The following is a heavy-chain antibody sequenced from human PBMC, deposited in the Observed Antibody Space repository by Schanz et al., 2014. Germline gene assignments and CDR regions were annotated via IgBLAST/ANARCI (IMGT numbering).Heavy chain of an antibody. J-gene: IGHJ4*02. Sequence: QVQLVESGGGVVQPGRSLRLSCAASGFTFSDAWMTWIRQAPGKGLEWVSDISDSGDSTHYADSVKGRFTISRDNAKNSLFLQMNSLSAEDTAVYYCAKVAPAATYLDSWGLGTLVTVSS. CDR1: GFTFSDAW. CDR2: ISDSGDST. D-gene: IGHD2-2*01. CDR3: AKVAPAATYLDS. V-gene: IGHV3-11*01.